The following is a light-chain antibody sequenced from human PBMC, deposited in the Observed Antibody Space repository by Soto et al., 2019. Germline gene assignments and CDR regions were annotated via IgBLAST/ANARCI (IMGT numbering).Light chain of an antibody. CDR1: QSISRY. J-gene: IGKJ1*01. CDR2: GSF. CDR3: QQSYNTPRT. Sequence: DIQMTQSPSSLSASVGDRVTITCRTSQSISRYLNWYQHKLGTAPKLLIHGSFKLQSGVPSRFSGSASGTDFTLTISSLHPEDFATYYCQQSYNTPRTFGLGTKVDIK. V-gene: IGKV1-39*01.